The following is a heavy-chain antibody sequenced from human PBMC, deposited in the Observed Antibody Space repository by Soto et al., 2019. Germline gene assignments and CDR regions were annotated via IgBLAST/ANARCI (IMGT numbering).Heavy chain of an antibody. CDR1: GGSISSYY. CDR2: IYYSGST. Sequence: PSETLSLTCTVSGGSISSYYWSWIRQPPGKGLEWIGYIYYSGSTNYNPSLKSRVTISVDTSKNQFSLKLSSVTAADTAVYYCARIWEDPIDYYYYYYMAVWGKGTTVTVSS. V-gene: IGHV4-59*01. CDR3: ARIWEDPIDYYYYYYMAV. J-gene: IGHJ6*03. D-gene: IGHD1-26*01.